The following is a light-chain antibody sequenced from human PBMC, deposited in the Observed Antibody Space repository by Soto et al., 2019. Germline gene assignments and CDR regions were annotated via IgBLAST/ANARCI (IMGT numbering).Light chain of an antibody. J-gene: IGKJ1*01. CDR2: AAS. CDR3: QHSYRTPWT. CDR1: QSISSY. Sequence: DIQMTQSPSSLSASVGDRVTITCRASQSISSYLNWYQQKPGKAPKLLIYAASSLQSVVPSRFSGSGSVTDFTLTISSLQPEDFATYYCQHSYRTPWTFGQGTKVEIK. V-gene: IGKV1-39*01.